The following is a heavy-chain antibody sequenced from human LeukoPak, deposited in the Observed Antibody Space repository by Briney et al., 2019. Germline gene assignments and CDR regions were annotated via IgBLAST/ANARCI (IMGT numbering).Heavy chain of an antibody. CDR1: AFTFTTYW. J-gene: IGHJ5*01. CDR2: IKEDGSRD. Sequence: SGGSLTLSCAASAFTFTTYWMSSARQTPEKGLEWVANIKEDGSRDYYVDSVKGRFTISRDNAKNLLYLQMKSLRAEDTATYYCARDGGGYDSWGQGTLVTVSS. D-gene: IGHD5-24*01. V-gene: IGHV3-7*01. CDR3: ARDGGGYDS.